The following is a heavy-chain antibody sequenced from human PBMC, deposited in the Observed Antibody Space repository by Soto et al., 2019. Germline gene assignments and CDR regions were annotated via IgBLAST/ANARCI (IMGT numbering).Heavy chain of an antibody. Sequence: GASVKVSCKTSGGTFSSYTISWVRQAPGQGLEWMGGIIPIFDRANYARKFQGRVTITADESTSTAYMELSSLRSEDTAIYYCARATTAARSFYYDMDVWGQGTTVTVSS. D-gene: IGHD6-6*01. CDR1: GGTFSSYT. J-gene: IGHJ6*02. V-gene: IGHV1-69*13. CDR3: ARATTAARSFYYDMDV. CDR2: IIPIFDRA.